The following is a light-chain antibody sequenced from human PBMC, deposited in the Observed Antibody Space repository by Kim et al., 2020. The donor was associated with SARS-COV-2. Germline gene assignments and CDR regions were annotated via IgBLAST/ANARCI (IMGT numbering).Light chain of an antibody. CDR1: STDVAGYNA. V-gene: IGLV2-14*03. Sequence: QSTTSSLTGTSTDVAGYNAASWDQHDPVNAPKLMIYDVRHRPSVVSNRFFGSKSANPASLTISGLQAEDEADYYCSSYTSISTLVFGGGTQLTVL. CDR2: DVR. J-gene: IGLJ2*01. CDR3: SSYTSISTLV.